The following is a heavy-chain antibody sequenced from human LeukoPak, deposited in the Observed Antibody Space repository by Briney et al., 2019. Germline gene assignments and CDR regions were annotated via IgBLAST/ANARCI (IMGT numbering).Heavy chain of an antibody. CDR2: IYYSGST. CDR3: ARGYCTNGVCYIGPFDY. Sequence: SETLSLTCTVSGGSISSYYWSWIRQPPGKGLEWIGYIYYSGSTNYNPSLKSRVTISVDTSKNLFSLKLSSVTAADTAVYYCARGYCTNGVCYIGPFDYWGQGTLVTVSS. D-gene: IGHD2-8*01. J-gene: IGHJ4*02. CDR1: GGSISSYY. V-gene: IGHV4-59*01.